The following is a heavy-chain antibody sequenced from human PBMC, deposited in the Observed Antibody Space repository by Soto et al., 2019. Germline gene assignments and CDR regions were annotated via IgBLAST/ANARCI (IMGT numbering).Heavy chain of an antibody. Sequence: SVKVSCKASGGTFSSYTISWVRQAPGQGLEWMGRIIPILGIANYAQKFQGRVTITADKSTSTAYMELSSLRSEDTAVYYCASGSCSSTSCPTHYYYYYYYMDVWGKGTTVTVS. CDR3: ASGSCSSTSCPTHYYYYYYYMDV. CDR2: IIPILGIA. J-gene: IGHJ6*03. D-gene: IGHD2-2*01. CDR1: GGTFSSYT. V-gene: IGHV1-69*02.